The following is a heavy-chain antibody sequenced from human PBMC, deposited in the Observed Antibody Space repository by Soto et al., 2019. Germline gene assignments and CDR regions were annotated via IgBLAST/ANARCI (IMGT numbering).Heavy chain of an antibody. CDR1: GFTFSSYG. CDR3: AKDHYGSGATGY. V-gene: IGHV3-30*18. D-gene: IGHD3-10*01. Sequence: QVQLVESGGGVVRPGRSLRLSCAASGFTFSSYGMHWVRQAPGKGLEWVAVISYDGSNKYYADSVKGRFTISRDNSKNTLYLQMNSLRAEDTAVYYCAKDHYGSGATGYWGQGTLVTVSS. J-gene: IGHJ4*02. CDR2: ISYDGSNK.